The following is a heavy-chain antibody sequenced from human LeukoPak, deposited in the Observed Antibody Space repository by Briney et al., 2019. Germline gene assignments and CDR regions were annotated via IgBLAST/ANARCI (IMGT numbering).Heavy chain of an antibody. V-gene: IGHV4-39*01. CDR1: GGSISSSSYY. CDR3: ARPADTAMGFFDY. D-gene: IGHD5-18*01. CDR2: IYYSGST. J-gene: IGHJ4*02. Sequence: SETLSLTCTVSGGSISSSSYYWGWIRQPPGKGLEWIGSIYYSGSTYYTPSLKSRFTISVDTSKNQFSLKLSSVTAADTAVYYCARPADTAMGFFDYWGQGTLVTVSS.